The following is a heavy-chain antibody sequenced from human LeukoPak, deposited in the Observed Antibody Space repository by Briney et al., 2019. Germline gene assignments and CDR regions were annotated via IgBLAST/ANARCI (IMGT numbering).Heavy chain of an antibody. CDR1: GGSISSYY. V-gene: IGHV4-4*09. J-gene: IGHJ6*03. D-gene: IGHD3-3*01. Sequence: SETLSLTCTVSGGSISSYYWSWIRQPPGKGLKWIGYIYTSGSTNYNPSLKSRVTISVDTSKNQFSLKLSSVTAADTAVYYCARVFWSNYYYYYTDVWGKGTTVTVSS. CDR2: IYTSGST. CDR3: ARVFWSNYYYYYTDV.